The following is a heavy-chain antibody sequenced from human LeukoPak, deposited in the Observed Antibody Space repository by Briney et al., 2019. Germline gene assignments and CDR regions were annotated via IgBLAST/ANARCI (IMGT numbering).Heavy chain of an antibody. CDR3: ARDSLYGVVDY. J-gene: IGHJ4*02. CDR1: GYTFTSNH. D-gene: IGHD4-17*01. Sequence: GASVKVSCKASGYTFTSNHIHWVRQAPGQGLEWMGIINPSGGSTSYAQKFQGRVTMTRDTSTSTVYMYLSSLRSEDMAVYYCARDSLYGVVDYWGQGTLVTVSS. V-gene: IGHV1-46*01. CDR2: INPSGGST.